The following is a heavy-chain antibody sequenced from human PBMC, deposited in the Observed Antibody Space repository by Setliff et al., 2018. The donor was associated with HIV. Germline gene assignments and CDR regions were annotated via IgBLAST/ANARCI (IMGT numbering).Heavy chain of an antibody. D-gene: IGHD2-15*01. J-gene: IGHJ3*02. CDR2: INHSGST. Sequence: PSETLSLTCTVSGGSISSGSYYWSWIRQPAGKGMEWIGEINHSGSTNYNPSLKSRVTISVDTSKNQSSLKLRSVTAADTAVYYCARNPSNLGGFDIWGQGTMVTVSS. V-gene: IGHV4-61*10. CDR1: GGSISSGSYY. CDR3: ARNPSNLGGFDI.